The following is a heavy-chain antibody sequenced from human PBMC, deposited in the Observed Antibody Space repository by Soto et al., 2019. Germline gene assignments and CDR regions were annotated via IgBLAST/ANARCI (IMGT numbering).Heavy chain of an antibody. V-gene: IGHV5-51*01. D-gene: IGHD3-16*01. J-gene: IGHJ6*02. CDR3: ARHSLPCTASTCYGMDV. CDR1: GYSFGNYW. Sequence: GESLKISCEASGYSFGNYWIGWVRQMPGKGLEWMGIIYPGDSNTRYSPSFQGQVTISADKSISTPYLQWSSLTASDTAMYYCARHSLPCTASTCYGMDVWGQGTTVTVSS. CDR2: IYPGDSNT.